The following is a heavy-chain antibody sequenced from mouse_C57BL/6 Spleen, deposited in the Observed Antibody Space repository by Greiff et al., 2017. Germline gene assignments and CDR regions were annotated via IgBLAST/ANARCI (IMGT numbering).Heavy chain of an antibody. Sequence: QVQLQQPGAELVRPGSSVKLSCAASGYTFTSYWMHWVKQRPIQGLEWIGNIDPSDSETHYNQKFKDKATLTVDKSSSTAYMQLSSLTSEDSAVYYCARSDDYDGWFAYWGQGTLVTVSA. J-gene: IGHJ3*01. CDR2: IDPSDSET. V-gene: IGHV1-52*01. CDR1: GYTFTSYW. D-gene: IGHD2-4*01. CDR3: ARSDDYDGWFAY.